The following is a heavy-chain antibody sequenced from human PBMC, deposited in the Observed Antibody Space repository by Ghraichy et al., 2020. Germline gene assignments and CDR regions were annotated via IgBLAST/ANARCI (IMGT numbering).Heavy chain of an antibody. D-gene: IGHD6-19*01. CDR1: GFTFSSYS. J-gene: IGHJ5*02. Sequence: GGSLRLSCAASGFTFSSYSMNWVRQAPGKGLEWVSSISSSSSYIYYADSVKGRFTISRDNAKNSLYLQMNSLRAEDTAVYYCARVRLGIAVAGTTPWGQGTLVTVSS. CDR3: ARVRLGIAVAGTTP. V-gene: IGHV3-21*01. CDR2: ISSSSSYI.